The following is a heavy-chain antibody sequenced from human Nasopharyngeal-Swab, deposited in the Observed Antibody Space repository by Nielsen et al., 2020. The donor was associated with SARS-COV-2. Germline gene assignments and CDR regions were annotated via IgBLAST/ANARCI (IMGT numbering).Heavy chain of an antibody. CDR1: GGSISGYY. Sequence: SETLSLTCTVSGGSISGYYWSWIRQPPGKGLEYMGDNYYSGNTNYNPSLKSRVTISVDTSKSQFSLKLSFVTAADAGVYYCARDDTAYAFDIWGQGTLVSFSS. CDR2: NYYSGNT. D-gene: IGHD5-18*01. J-gene: IGHJ3*02. CDR3: ARDDTAYAFDI. V-gene: IGHV4-59*01.